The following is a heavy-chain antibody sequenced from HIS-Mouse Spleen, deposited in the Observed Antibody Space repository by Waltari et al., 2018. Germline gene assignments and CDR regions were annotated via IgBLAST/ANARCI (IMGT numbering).Heavy chain of an antibody. J-gene: IGHJ4*02. Sequence: EVQLLESGGGLVQPGGSLRLSCAASGFTFSSHARSWVRQAPGKGLEWVSAISGSGGSTYYADSVKGRFTISRDNSKNTLYLQMNSLRAEDTAVYYCAKDDTAMVTASFDYWGQGTLVTVSS. CDR1: GFTFSSHA. V-gene: IGHV3-23*01. CDR3: AKDDTAMVTASFDY. D-gene: IGHD5-18*01. CDR2: ISGSGGST.